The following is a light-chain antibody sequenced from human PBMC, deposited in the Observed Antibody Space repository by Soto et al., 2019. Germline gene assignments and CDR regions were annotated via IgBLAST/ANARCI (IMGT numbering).Light chain of an antibody. CDR2: SNN. Sequence: QSVLPQPPSASGTPGHRGTITCSGSTSNIGTNTVIWYQQLPGTAPKLLIYSNNQRPSGVPDRFSGSKSGTSASLAISGLQSEDEADYYCASWDVSLVVFGGGTQLTVL. V-gene: IGLV1-44*01. CDR1: TSNIGTNT. J-gene: IGLJ2*01. CDR3: ASWDVSLVV.